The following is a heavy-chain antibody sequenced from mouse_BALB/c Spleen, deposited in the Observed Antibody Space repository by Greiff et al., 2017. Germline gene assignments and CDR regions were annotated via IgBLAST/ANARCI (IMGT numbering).Heavy chain of an antibody. V-gene: IGHV1S81*02. CDR2: INPSNGGT. Sequence: VQLQQSGAELVKPGASVKLSCKASGYTFTSYYMYWVKQRPGQGLEWIGEINPSNGGTNFNEKFKSKATLTVDKSSSTAYMQLSSLTSEDSAVYYCTKRRGLYAMDYWGQGTSGTVSA. CDR1: GYTFTSYY. D-gene: IGHD3-3*01. CDR3: TKRRGLYAMDY. J-gene: IGHJ4*01.